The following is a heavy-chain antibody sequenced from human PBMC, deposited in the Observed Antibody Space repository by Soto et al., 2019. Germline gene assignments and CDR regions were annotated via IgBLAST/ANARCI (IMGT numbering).Heavy chain of an antibody. V-gene: IGHV3-23*01. CDR2: ISGGGGRI. J-gene: IGHJ4*02. CDR3: AKRPAALVCFDY. CDR1: GFTFSHYD. Sequence: EVQLLESGGGLVQPGGSLRLSCAVSGFTFSHYDMSWVRQAPGKGLEWVTTISGGGGRIYYADSVKGRVTISSDNSKNTLNMQMNSLRAEDTAVYYCAKRPAALVCFDYCGQGTLVTVSS. D-gene: IGHD2-2*01.